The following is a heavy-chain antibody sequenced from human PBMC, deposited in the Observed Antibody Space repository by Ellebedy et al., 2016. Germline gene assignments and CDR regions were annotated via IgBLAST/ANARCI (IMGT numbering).Heavy chain of an antibody. J-gene: IGHJ4*02. D-gene: IGHD4-11*01. CDR3: AHKSTVHSVDY. Sequence: SGPTLVKPTQTLTLTCTFSGFSLSTSEVVVGWIRQPPGKALEWLAFIYGHERYSPSLKSRLTITKDTSKNQVVLTMTNMDPVDTGTFYCAHKSTVHSVDYWGQGTLVTVSS. CDR2: IYGHE. CDR1: GFSLSTSEVV. V-gene: IGHV2-5*01.